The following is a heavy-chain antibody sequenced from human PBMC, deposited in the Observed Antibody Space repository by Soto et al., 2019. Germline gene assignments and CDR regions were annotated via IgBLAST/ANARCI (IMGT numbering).Heavy chain of an antibody. CDR3: AKDARRSGIVGQWVA. J-gene: IGHJ5*02. V-gene: IGHV3-23*01. Sequence: EVPLMESGGGLIQPGGSLRLSCAASGFTFSDYAMAWVRQVPGKGLEWVSGISDSGITTKYAASVKGRFTISRDNSKNTLFLQMTSLKAADTAVYYCAKDARRSGIVGQWVAWGQGARVTVSS. CDR1: GFTFSDYA. CDR2: ISDSGITT. D-gene: IGHD1-26*01.